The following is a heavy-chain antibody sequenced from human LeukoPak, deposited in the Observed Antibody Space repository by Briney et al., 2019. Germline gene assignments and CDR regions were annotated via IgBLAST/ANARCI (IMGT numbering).Heavy chain of an antibody. Sequence: PGGSLRLSCAASGFTFSSYAMHWVRQAPGKGLEWVAVISYDGSNKYYADSVKGRFTISRDNSKNTLYLQMNSLRAEDTAVYYCARGYSSSWYAIYYYYGMDVWGQGTTVTVSS. CDR2: ISYDGSNK. J-gene: IGHJ6*02. CDR1: GFTFSSYA. CDR3: ARGYSSSWYAIYYYYGMDV. D-gene: IGHD6-13*01. V-gene: IGHV3-30-3*01.